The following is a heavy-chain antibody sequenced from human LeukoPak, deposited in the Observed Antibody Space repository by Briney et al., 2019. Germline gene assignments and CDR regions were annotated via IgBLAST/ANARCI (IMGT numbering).Heavy chain of an antibody. D-gene: IGHD6-19*01. V-gene: IGHV3-74*01. Sequence: GGSLRLSCAASGFTFSSYWMHWVRQAPGKGLVWVSRINSDGSSTSYADSVKGRFTISRDNAKNTLYLQMNSLRAEDTAVYYCARDTPGYSSGWPIYYYYYYMDVWGKGTTVTISS. CDR3: ARDTPGYSSGWPIYYYYYYMDV. J-gene: IGHJ6*03. CDR1: GFTFSSYW. CDR2: INSDGSST.